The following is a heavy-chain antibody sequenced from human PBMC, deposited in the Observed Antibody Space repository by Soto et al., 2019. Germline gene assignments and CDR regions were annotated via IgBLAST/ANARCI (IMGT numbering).Heavy chain of an antibody. CDR2: IIPIFGTA. J-gene: IGHJ4*02. V-gene: IGHV1-69*13. CDR1: GGTFSSDA. CDR3: AEYDYVWGSYRYL. D-gene: IGHD3-16*02. Sequence: SVKGSCKASGGTFSSDAMSWVRQAPGQGLEWMGGIIPIFGTANYAQKFQGRVTITADESTSTAYVELSSLRSEDTAVYYCAEYDYVWGSYRYLGGQGTLVTVSS.